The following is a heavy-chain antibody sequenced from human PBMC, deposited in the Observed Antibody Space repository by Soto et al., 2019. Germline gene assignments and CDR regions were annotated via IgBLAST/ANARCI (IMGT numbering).Heavy chain of an antibody. J-gene: IGHJ5*01. CDR2: INSDGSST. Sequence: GGSLRLSCAASGFTFSSYWMHWVRQAPGKGLVWVSRINSDGSSTSYADSVKGRFTISRDNAKNTLYLQMNSLRAEDTAVYYCAREEGYVYSNRETIKWFDSRGQGTLLTVFS. CDR3: AREEGYVYSNRETIKWFDS. V-gene: IGHV3-74*01. CDR1: GFTFSSYW. D-gene: IGHD4-4*01.